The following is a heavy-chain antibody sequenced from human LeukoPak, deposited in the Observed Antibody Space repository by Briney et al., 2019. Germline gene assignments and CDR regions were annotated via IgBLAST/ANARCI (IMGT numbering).Heavy chain of an antibody. V-gene: IGHV3-23*01. CDR3: AKDPRRITIFGVVITPGNWFDP. Sequence: GGSLRLSCAASGFTFSSYAMSWVRQAPGKGLEWVSAISGSGGSTYYADSVKGRFTISRDNSKNTLYLQMNSLRAEDTAVYYCAKDPRRITIFGVVITPGNWFDPWGQGTLVTVSS. CDR1: GFTFSSYA. CDR2: ISGSGGST. J-gene: IGHJ5*02. D-gene: IGHD3-3*01.